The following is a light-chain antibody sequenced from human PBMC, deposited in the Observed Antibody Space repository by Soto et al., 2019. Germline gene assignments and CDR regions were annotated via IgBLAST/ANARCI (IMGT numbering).Light chain of an antibody. Sequence: EIVLTQSPGTLSLSPGERATLSCRASQSVSSSYLAWYQQKPGQAPRLLIYGASSRATGIPDRFGGSGSGTDFTLTISRLEPEDFAVYYCQQYDSSPTFGQGTRLEI. CDR3: QQYDSSPT. J-gene: IGKJ5*01. CDR2: GAS. CDR1: QSVSSSY. V-gene: IGKV3-20*01.